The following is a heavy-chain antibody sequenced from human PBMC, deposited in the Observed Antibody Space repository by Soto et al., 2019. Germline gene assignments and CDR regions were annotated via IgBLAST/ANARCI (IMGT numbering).Heavy chain of an antibody. V-gene: IGHV4-61*05. CDR3: ARATTVVTYVMDV. CDR1: GGSLSRNGYC. Sequence: SETPALTCTFSGGSLSRNGYCWGWIRQHPGKGLEWIGNIYYSGSTNYSPSLKSRVTISVDKSKNQFSLKLSSVTAADTAVYYCARATTVVTYVMDVWGQGTTVTV. D-gene: IGHD4-17*01. J-gene: IGHJ6*02. CDR2: IYYSGST.